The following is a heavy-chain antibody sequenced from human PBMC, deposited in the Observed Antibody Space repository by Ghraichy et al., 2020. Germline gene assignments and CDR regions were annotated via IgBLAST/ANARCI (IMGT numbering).Heavy chain of an antibody. J-gene: IGHJ4*02. CDR2: INHSGST. CDR3: ARGERYCSGGSCSLRDY. V-gene: IGHV4-34*01. Sequence: SQTLSLTCAVYGGSFSGYYWSWIRQPPGKGLEWIGEINHSGSTNYNPSLKSRVTISVDTSKNQFSLKLSSVTAADTAVYYCARGERYCSGGSCSLRDYWGQGTLVTVSS. D-gene: IGHD2-15*01. CDR1: GGSFSGYY.